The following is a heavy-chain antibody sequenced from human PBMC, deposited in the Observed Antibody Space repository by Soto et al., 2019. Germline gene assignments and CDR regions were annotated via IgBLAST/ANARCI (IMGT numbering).Heavy chain of an antibody. CDR1: GYTFTTFD. CDR3: AKQMASGPG. CDR2: MNPNSGNT. Sequence: ASVKVSCKASGYTFTTFDINWVRQATGQGLEWMGWMNPNSGNTGYAQKFQGRVTMTRNTSISTAYMELSSLTSEDTAVYYCAKQMASGPGWGQGTLGTVSS. D-gene: IGHD5-12*01. V-gene: IGHV1-8*01. J-gene: IGHJ4*02.